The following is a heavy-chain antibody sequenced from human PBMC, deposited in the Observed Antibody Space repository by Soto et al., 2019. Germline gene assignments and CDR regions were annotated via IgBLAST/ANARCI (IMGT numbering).Heavy chain of an antibody. D-gene: IGHD2-15*01. CDR2: IYYRGNT. V-gene: IGHV4-39*02. Sequence: PSETLSLTCTVSGGSISSSSYYWGWIRQPPGKGLEWIGSIYYRGNTYYNPSLKSRVTISVDTSKNQFSLKLSSVTAADTAFYYCAGEGGGYCSGGSCQVDYWGQGTLVTVS. CDR1: GGSISSSSYY. J-gene: IGHJ4*02. CDR3: AGEGGGYCSGGSCQVDY.